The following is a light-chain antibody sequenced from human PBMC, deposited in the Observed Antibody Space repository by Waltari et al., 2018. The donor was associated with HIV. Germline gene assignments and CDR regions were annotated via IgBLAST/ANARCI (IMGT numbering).Light chain of an antibody. CDR2: GTG. Sequence: QSELTQPPSVSAAPGQRVTISCTGSSSNIGAGYDVHWYQQVPGRAPKVVIYGTGKRPAGVPDRFSGSKSGSSASLVITGLQSEDEADYYCQSYDSNLSGLFGGGTKVTVL. V-gene: IGLV1-40*01. J-gene: IGLJ2*01. CDR3: QSYDSNLSGL. CDR1: SSNIGAGYD.